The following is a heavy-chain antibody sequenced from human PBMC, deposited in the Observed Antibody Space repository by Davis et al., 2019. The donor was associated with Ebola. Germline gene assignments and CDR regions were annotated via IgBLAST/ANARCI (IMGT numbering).Heavy chain of an antibody. Sequence: GESLKISCKGSGYSFTSYWIGWVRQMPGKGLEWMGIIYPGDSDTRYSPSFQGQVTISADKSIGTAYLQWSSLKASDTAIYYCAGSILTGYLTADYWGQGTLVTVSS. CDR1: GYSFTSYW. CDR3: AGSILTGYLTADY. D-gene: IGHD3-9*01. J-gene: IGHJ4*02. V-gene: IGHV5-51*01. CDR2: IYPGDSDT.